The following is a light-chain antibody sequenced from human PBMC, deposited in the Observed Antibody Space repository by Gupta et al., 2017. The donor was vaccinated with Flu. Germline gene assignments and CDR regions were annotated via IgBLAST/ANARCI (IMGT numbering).Light chain of an antibody. V-gene: IGLV1-51*02. CDR2: ENN. CDR1: SSNIGNNY. CDR3: GAWDNSLSAWV. J-gene: IGLJ3*02. Sequence: QSVTTPRHSVSAAPGQKVTLSCARSSSNIGNNYVSWYQQLPGTAPKLLIYENNKRPSGIPDRFSGSKSGTSATLGITGLQAGDEADYYCGAWDNSLSAWVFGGGTELTVL.